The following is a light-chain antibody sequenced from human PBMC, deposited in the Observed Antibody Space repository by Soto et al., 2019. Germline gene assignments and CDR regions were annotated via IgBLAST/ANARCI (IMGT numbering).Light chain of an antibody. Sequence: EIILTQSPDPLSLSPGERATLSCRASQTVSSNYLAWCQQRPGQAPRLLIYRASTRAAGIPDRLSGSGSGTDFTLTITRLEPEDSAVYFCQQYTGPPTTFGQGTRMEIK. CDR3: QQYTGPPTT. V-gene: IGKV3-20*01. J-gene: IGKJ5*01. CDR2: RAS. CDR1: QTVSSNY.